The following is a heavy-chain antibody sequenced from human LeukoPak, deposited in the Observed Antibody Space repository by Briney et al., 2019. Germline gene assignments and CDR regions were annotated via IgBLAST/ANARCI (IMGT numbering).Heavy chain of an antibody. CDR1: GFSFSNYG. CDR2: TSSDGINN. J-gene: IGHJ4*02. D-gene: IGHD6-13*01. CDR3: AKDSYSSTWYVIHF. V-gene: IGHV3-30*18. Sequence: GGSLRPSCAASGFSFSNYGMHWVRQAPGKGLEWVAVTSSDGINNYYTDSVKGRFTISRDNSKNTLYLQMNSLRAEDTAVYYCAKDSYSSTWYVIHFWGQGTLVTVSS.